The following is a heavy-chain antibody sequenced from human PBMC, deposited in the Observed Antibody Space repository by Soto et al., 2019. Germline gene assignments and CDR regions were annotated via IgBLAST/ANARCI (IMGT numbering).Heavy chain of an antibody. J-gene: IGHJ4*02. CDR1: GGSVSSGSYY. CDR2: IYYSGST. D-gene: IGHD3-22*01. CDR3: ARDGGDSSGYYPFDY. V-gene: IGHV4-61*01. Sequence: SETLSLTCTVSGGSVSSGSYYWSWIRQPPGKGLEWIGYIYYSGSTNYNPSLKSRVTISVETSKNQFSLKLSSVTAADTAVYYCARDGGDSSGYYPFDYWGQGTLVTVSS.